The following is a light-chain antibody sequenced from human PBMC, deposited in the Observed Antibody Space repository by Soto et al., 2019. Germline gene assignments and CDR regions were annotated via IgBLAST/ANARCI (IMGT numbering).Light chain of an antibody. J-gene: IGLJ1*01. Sequence: QSALTQPASVSGSPGQSITISCTGTSSDVGGYNYVSWYQHHPGKATKLIIYDVTNRPSGASTPCSGAKSGNTSSLTTSGLQREDEADYYCSAYTTSNTRHLVFGTGTKVTVL. CDR2: DVT. CDR3: SAYTTSNTRHLV. CDR1: SSDVGGYNY. V-gene: IGLV2-14*03.